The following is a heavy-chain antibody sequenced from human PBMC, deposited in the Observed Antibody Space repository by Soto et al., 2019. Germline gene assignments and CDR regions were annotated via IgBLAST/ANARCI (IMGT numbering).Heavy chain of an antibody. CDR1: GGTFSSYT. CDR2: IIPILGIA. CDR3: ARAVEYYDSSGYYYPREYYFDY. V-gene: IGHV1-69*02. Sequence: GASVKVSCKASGGTFSSYTISWVRQAPGQGLEWMGRIIPILGIANYAQKFQGRVTITADKSTSTAYMELSSLRSEDTAVYYCARAVEYYDSSGYYYPREYYFDYWGQGTLVTVSS. D-gene: IGHD3-22*01. J-gene: IGHJ4*02.